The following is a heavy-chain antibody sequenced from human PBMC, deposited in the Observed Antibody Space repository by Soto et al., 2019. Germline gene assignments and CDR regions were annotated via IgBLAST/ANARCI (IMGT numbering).Heavy chain of an antibody. V-gene: IGHV2-5*02. Sequence: QITLKESGPTLVKPTQTLTLTCTFSGFSVSDSGVGVAWIRQPPGKALEWLALIYWDDDERYSPFLQSRVTNTKDTTKNQVVLTVTNMDPVDTATYYCAHKGGRGAAMDVWGQGTTVTVSS. J-gene: IGHJ6*02. CDR1: GFSVSDSGVG. CDR2: IYWDDDE. CDR3: AHKGGRGAAMDV. D-gene: IGHD2-15*01.